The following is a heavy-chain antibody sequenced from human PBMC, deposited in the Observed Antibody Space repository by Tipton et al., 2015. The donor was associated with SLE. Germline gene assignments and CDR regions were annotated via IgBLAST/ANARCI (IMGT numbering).Heavy chain of an antibody. D-gene: IGHD6-6*01. CDR1: GGSISSYY. V-gene: IGHV4-59*01. J-gene: IGHJ4*02. CDR2: IYYSGST. CDR3: ARVSAARSLFDY. Sequence: TLSLTCTVSGGSISSYYWSWIRQPPGKGLEWIGYIYYSGSTNYNPSLKSRVTISVDTSKNQFSLKLSSVTAADTAVYYCARVSAARSLFDYWGQGTLVTVSS.